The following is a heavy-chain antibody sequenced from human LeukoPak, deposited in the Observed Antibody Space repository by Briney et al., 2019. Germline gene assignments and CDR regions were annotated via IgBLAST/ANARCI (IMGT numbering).Heavy chain of an antibody. CDR3: AREGSSFDY. CDR1: GFTFSSCW. CDR2: IKQDGSEK. D-gene: IGHD6-6*01. Sequence: PGGSLRLSCAASGFTFSSCWMSWVRQAPGKGLEWVANIKQDGSEKYYVDSVKGRFTISRDNAKNSLYLQMNSLRAEDTAVYYCAREGSSFDYWGQGTLVTVSS. J-gene: IGHJ4*02. V-gene: IGHV3-7*01.